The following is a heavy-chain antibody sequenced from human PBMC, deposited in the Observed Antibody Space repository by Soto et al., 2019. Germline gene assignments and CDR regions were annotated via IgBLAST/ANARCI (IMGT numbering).Heavy chain of an antibody. Sequence: QVQLQESGPGLVEPSETLSLTCTVSGGSINSYYWTWIRQPPGKGLEWVGYIYYSGSTHYNPSLKSRVTLSVDTSKNQFSLKLNSVTAADTAVYYCARHGFPNDYPVSLFYYYMDVWGKGTTVTVSS. CDR3: ARHGFPNDYPVSLFYYYMDV. V-gene: IGHV4-59*08. CDR2: IYYSGST. CDR1: GGSINSYY. D-gene: IGHD4-17*01. J-gene: IGHJ6*03.